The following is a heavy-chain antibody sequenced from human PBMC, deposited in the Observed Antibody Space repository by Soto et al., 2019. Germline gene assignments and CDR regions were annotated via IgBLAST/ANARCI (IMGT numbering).Heavy chain of an antibody. CDR1: GYTLTSYY. V-gene: IGHV1-46*01. CDR3: ARESPGTGWFDP. CDR2: INPSGTTT. D-gene: IGHD1-1*01. J-gene: IGHJ5*02. Sequence: ASVKVSCKASGYTLTSYYTHWVRQAPGQGLEWMAFINPSGTTTGNAQKFQGRITTTRDTSTSTVYMEVSSLTSEDTAVYYCARESPGTGWFDPWGQGTLVTVSS.